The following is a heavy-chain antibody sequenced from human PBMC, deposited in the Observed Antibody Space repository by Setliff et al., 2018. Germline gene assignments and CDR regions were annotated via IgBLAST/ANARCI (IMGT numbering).Heavy chain of an antibody. CDR3: ARRGQQLNY. CDR1: GFTFSSYG. D-gene: IGHD6-13*01. V-gene: IGHV3-30*03. J-gene: IGHJ4*02. Sequence: QTGGSLRLSCAASGFTFSSYGMHWVRQAPGKGLEWVAVISYDGSNKYYADSVKGRFTISRDNSKNTLYLQMNSLRAEDTAVYYCARRGQQLNYWGQGTLVTVSS. CDR2: ISYDGSNK.